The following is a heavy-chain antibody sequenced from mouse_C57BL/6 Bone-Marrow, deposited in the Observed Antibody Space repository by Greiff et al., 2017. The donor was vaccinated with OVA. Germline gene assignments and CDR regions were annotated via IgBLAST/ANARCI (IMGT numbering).Heavy chain of an antibody. CDR2: INPSNGGT. Sequence: QVQLQQPGTELVKPGASVKLSCKASGYTFTSYWLHWVKQRPGQGLEWIGNINPSNGGTNYNEKFKSKATLTVDKSSSTAYMQLSSLTSEDSAVYYCARGDSSGYGFAYWGQGTLVTVSA. CDR3: ARGDSSGYGFAY. D-gene: IGHD3-2*02. V-gene: IGHV1-53*01. CDR1: GYTFTSYW. J-gene: IGHJ3*01.